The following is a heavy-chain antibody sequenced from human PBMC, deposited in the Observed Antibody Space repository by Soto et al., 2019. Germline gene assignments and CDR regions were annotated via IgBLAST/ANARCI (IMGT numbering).Heavy chain of an antibody. D-gene: IGHD5-18*01. CDR1: GGTFSSSA. CDR3: GRDREGYSYVSLNWYIDL. J-gene: IGHJ2*01. CDR2: IIPILGTA. Sequence: QVQLVQSGAEVKKPGSSVKVSCKASGGTFSSSAISWVREVPGQGLEWMGAIIPILGTANYAQKLQGRVTIAADESTGRAYMALSSVRSEETAVYFCGRDREGYSYVSLNWYIDLLGRGTLVTMSS. V-gene: IGHV1-69*01.